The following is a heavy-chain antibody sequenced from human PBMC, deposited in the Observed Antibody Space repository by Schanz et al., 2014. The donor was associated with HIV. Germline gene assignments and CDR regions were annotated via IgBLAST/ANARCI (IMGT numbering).Heavy chain of an antibody. V-gene: IGHV3-23*01. CDR2: ISGGSGST. D-gene: IGHD4-17*01. J-gene: IGHJ4*02. Sequence: EVQVLESGGDLVQPGGSLRLSCAASGLTLSSYGMSWVRQAPGKGLEWVSSISGGSGSTFYADSVKGRFTISRVNSKNTLYLQMYSLRGEDTAVYYCAKGTIFHGDCLDYWGQGTLVTVSS. CDR1: GLTLSSYG. CDR3: AKGTIFHGDCLDY.